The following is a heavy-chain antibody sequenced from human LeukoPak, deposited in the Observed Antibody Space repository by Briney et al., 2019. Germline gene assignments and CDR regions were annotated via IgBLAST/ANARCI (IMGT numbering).Heavy chain of an antibody. J-gene: IGHJ4*02. D-gene: IGHD3-22*01. CDR1: GLIFTNTW. Sequence: GGSLRLSCEASGLIFTNTWMTWVRQAPGKGLEWVSGINWNGGSTGYADSVKGRFTISRDNAKNSLYLQMNSLRAEDTALYYCARDLGSGLYFDYWGQGTLVTVSS. CDR3: ARDLGSGLYFDY. CDR2: INWNGGST. V-gene: IGHV3-20*04.